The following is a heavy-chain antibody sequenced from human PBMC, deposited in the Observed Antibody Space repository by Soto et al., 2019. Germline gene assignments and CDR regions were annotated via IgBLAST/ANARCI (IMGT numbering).Heavy chain of an antibody. J-gene: IGHJ6*02. CDR3: ARGDIVVVPAAILTMDV. V-gene: IGHV3-33*01. Sequence: GGSLRLSCAASGFTFSSYGMHWVRQAPGKGLEWVAVIWYDGSNKYYADSVKGRFTISRGNSKNTLYLQMNSLRAEDTAVYYCARGDIVVVPAAILTMDVWGQGTTVTVSS. CDR1: GFTFSSYG. CDR2: IWYDGSNK. D-gene: IGHD2-2*01.